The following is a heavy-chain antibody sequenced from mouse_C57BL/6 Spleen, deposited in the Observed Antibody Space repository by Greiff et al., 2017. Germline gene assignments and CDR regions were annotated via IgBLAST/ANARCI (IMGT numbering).Heavy chain of an antibody. V-gene: IGHV1-85*01. CDR2: IYPRDGST. CDR1: GYTFTSYD. Sequence: QVQLKQSGPELVKPGASVKLSCKASGYTFTSYDINWVKQRPGQGLEWIGWIYPRDGSTKYNEKFKGKATLTVDTSSSTAYMELHSLTSEDSAVYFCARGWIWVTTPWFAYWGQGTLVTVSA. D-gene: IGHD2-2*01. CDR3: ARGWIWVTTPWFAY. J-gene: IGHJ3*01.